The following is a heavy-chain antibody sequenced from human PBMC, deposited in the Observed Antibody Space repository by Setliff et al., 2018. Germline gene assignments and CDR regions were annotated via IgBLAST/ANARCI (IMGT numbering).Heavy chain of an antibody. CDR3: TTDPSPTFGGVIGAAFDF. CDR1: GGSISSYY. D-gene: IGHD3-16*01. V-gene: IGHV3-15*01. Sequence: ETLSLTCTASGGSISSYYWSWIRQPPGKGLEWVGRIKGKNDGLATDYAAPVKGRFTISRDDSKNTLYLQMNSLKTENTAVYYCTTDPSPTFGGVIGAAFDFWGQGTMVTVSS. J-gene: IGHJ3*01. CDR2: IKGKNDGLAT.